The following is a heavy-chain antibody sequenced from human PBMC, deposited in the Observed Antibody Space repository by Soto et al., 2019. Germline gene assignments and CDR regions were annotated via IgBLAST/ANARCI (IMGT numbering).Heavy chain of an antibody. CDR3: ARSRDYLPPYYYGMDV. D-gene: IGHD6-25*01. J-gene: IGHJ6*02. V-gene: IGHV3-72*01. Sequence: GGSLRLSCAGSGFTLSGHYIDWVRQAPGKGLEWVGRSRDKAQGYSTAYAASVKGRFTTSRDESKNSVYLQMNSLKTEDTAVYYCARSRDYLPPYYYGMDVWGQGTTVTVSS. CDR2: SRDKAQGYST. CDR1: GFTLSGHY.